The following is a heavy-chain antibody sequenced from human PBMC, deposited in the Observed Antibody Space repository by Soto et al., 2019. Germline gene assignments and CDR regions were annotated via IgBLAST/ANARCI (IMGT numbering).Heavy chain of an antibody. CDR2: IKRKTDGGTT. CDR1: GFNFTNAW. Sequence: EAQLVESGGGLVRPGGSLRLSCVVSGFNFTNAWMNWVRQAPGKGLEWVGRIKRKTDGGTTEYAAPVKGRFTISRDESKNTLYLQMNRLKTEDTAMYYCNTDSQWGIWGQGTLVTVSS. J-gene: IGHJ3*02. D-gene: IGHD2-8*01. CDR3: NTDSQWGI. V-gene: IGHV3-15*07.